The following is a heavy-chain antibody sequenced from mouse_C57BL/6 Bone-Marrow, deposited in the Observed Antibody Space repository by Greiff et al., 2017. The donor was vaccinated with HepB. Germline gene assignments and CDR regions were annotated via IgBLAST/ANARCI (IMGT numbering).Heavy chain of an antibody. V-gene: IGHV1-69*01. D-gene: IGHD2-1*01. J-gene: IGHJ2*01. CDR1: GYTFTSYW. CDR3: ARRGIYYGNFDY. Sequence: VQLQQPGAELVMPGASVKLSCKASGYTFTSYWMHWVKQRPGQGLEWIGEIDPSGSYTNYNQKFKGKSTLTVDKSSSTAYMQLSSLTSEDSAVYYCARRGIYYGNFDYWGQGTTLTVSS. CDR2: IDPSGSYT.